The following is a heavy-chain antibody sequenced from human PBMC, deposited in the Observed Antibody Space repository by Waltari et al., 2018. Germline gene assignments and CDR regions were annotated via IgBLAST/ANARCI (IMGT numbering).Heavy chain of an antibody. CDR2: VQRSGRT. CDR3: ARDRGRGIYLDT. Sequence: GWSGVRQSPGKGLQWIGQVQRSGRTNYNPSFASRVSISVDTSTNQFSLKLTSATAADTAVYFCARDRGRGIYLDTWGQGTLVTVSP. J-gene: IGHJ4*02. V-gene: IGHV4-4*01. CDR1: G. D-gene: IGHD2-15*01.